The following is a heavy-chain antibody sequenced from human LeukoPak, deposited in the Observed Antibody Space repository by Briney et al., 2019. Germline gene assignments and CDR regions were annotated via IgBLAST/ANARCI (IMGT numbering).Heavy chain of an antibody. CDR1: GDSFSSDSAA. J-gene: IGHJ4*02. Sequence: SQTFSLTCAISGDSFSSDSAAWNWIRQSPSRGLEWLARTYFRSKWYYDYALADKGRITINPDTSKNQFSLQLNSVTPEDTAVYFCARDPVGGSTIFDSWGQGTLVTVSS. D-gene: IGHD1-26*01. CDR3: ARDPVGGSTIFDS. CDR2: TYFRSKWYY. V-gene: IGHV6-1*01.